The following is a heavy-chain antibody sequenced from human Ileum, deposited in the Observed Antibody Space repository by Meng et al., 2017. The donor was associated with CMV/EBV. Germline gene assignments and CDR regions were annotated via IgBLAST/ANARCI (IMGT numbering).Heavy chain of an antibody. CDR2: ISAYNGTT. V-gene: IGHV1-18*01. CDR1: TLTSDG. J-gene: IGHJ4*02. Sequence: TLTSDGISGVRQAPGQGLEWMGWISAYNGTTNYAQKLQGRVTMTTDTSTSTAYMELRSLRSDDTAVYYCARGAGSVGLLDSSGYYYWWGQGTLVTVSS. D-gene: IGHD3-22*01. CDR3: ARGAGSVGLLDSSGYYYW.